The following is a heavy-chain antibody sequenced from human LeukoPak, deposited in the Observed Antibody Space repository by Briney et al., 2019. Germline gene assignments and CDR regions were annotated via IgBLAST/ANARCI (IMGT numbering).Heavy chain of an antibody. D-gene: IGHD1-14*01. V-gene: IGHV3-21*01. CDR3: AVSEYGMDV. CDR1: GFTFSGDS. J-gene: IGHJ6*02. CDR2: ISSISSYI. Sequence: GGSLRLSCAASGFTFSGDSMNWGRHAPGEGLEWVSSISSISSYIYYADSVKGRFTISRDNAKNSLYLQMNSPRAEDTAVYYCAVSEYGMDVWGQGTTVTVSS.